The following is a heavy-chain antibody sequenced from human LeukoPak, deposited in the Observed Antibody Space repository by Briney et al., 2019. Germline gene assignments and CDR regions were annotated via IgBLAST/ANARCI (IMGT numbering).Heavy chain of an antibody. J-gene: IGHJ3*02. D-gene: IGHD6-6*01. CDR2: IYYSGST. CDR3: ASSSSQRYGTVTTAFDI. V-gene: IGHV4-59*08. Sequence: SETLSLTCTVSGGSISSYYWSWIRQPPGKGLEWIGYIYYSGSTNYNPSLKSRVTISVDTSKNQFSLKLSSVTAADTAVYYCASSSSQRYGTVTTAFDIWGQGTMVTVSS. CDR1: GGSISSYY.